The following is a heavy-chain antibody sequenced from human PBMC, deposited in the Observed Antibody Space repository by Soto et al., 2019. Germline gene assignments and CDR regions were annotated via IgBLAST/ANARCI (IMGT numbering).Heavy chain of an antibody. CDR2: ISSRGDTI. CDR1: GFIFSDFH. CDR3: VRDRRISGINRGLDY. D-gene: IGHD1-20*01. V-gene: IGHV3-11*01. Sequence: NPGGSLRLSCAASGFIFSDFHMTWIRQAPGKGLELVAYISSRGDTIYYADSVRGRITIPRDNDKDSLFLQMSSLRVEDTAVYYCVRDRRISGINRGLDYWGRGTLVTVSS. J-gene: IGHJ4*02.